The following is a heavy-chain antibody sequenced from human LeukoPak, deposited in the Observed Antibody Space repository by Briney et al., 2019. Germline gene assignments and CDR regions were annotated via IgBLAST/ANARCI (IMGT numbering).Heavy chain of an antibody. CDR2: ISWNSGTI. CDR1: GFTFGDYA. CDR3: AKDISASNYYGMDV. V-gene: IGHV3-9*01. D-gene: IGHD1-26*01. J-gene: IGHJ6*02. Sequence: PGRSLRLSCAASGFTFGDYAMHWVRQAPGRGLEWVSGISWNSGTIGYADSVKGRFTISRDNAKNSPYLQMNSLRAEDTALYYCAKDISASNYYGMDVWGQGTTVTVSS.